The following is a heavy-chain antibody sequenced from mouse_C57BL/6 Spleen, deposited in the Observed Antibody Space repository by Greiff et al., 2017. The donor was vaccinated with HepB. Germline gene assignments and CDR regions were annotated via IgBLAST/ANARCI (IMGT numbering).Heavy chain of an antibody. Sequence: VQLQQSGAELVKPGASVKMSCKASGYTFTTYPIEWMKQNHGKSLEWIGNFHPYNDDTKYNEKFKGKATLTVEKSSSTFYLELSRLTSEASAVYYGAMKYYYGSHWCAYWGQATLVTVSA. CDR3: AMKYYYGSHWCAY. V-gene: IGHV1-47*01. CDR1: GYTFTTYP. D-gene: IGHD1-1*01. CDR2: FHPYNDDT. J-gene: IGHJ3*01.